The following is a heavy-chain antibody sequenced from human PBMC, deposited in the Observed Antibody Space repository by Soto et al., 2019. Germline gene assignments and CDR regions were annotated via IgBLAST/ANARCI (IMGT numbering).Heavy chain of an antibody. V-gene: IGHV3-23*01. Sequence: GGSLRLSCAASGFTFGTYGMGWVRQAPGKGLEWVSTITNGNTYYAASVKGRFTISRDTPKKTLYLQMNSLRVEDTAKYYCAKGFRSLEWYSLAPFDYWGQGALVTVSS. CDR1: GFTFGTYG. J-gene: IGHJ4*02. CDR3: AKGFRSLEWYSLAPFDY. CDR2: ITNGNT. D-gene: IGHD3-3*01.